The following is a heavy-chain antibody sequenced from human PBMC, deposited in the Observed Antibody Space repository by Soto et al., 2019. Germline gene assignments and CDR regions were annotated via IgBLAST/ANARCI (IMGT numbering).Heavy chain of an antibody. CDR3: ARGPPSHY. Sequence: QLQLQESGSGLVKPSQTLSLTCAVSGGSISSGGYFWSWIRQPPGKGLEWIGYIYHSGSTYYNPSLKSRVTISVDRSKNQFSLKLSSVTAADTAVYYCARGPPSHYWGQGTLVTVSS. CDR2: IYHSGST. J-gene: IGHJ4*02. V-gene: IGHV4-30-2*01. CDR1: GGSISSGGYF.